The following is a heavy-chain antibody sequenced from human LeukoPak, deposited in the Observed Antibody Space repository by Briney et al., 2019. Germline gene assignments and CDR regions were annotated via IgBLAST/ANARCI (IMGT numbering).Heavy chain of an antibody. D-gene: IGHD6-19*01. V-gene: IGHV3-7*03. Sequence: GGSLRLSCAASGFTFSSNWMSWVRKAPGKGLEWVANIKQDGSEKYYVDSVKGRFTISRDNAKNSLYLQMNSLRAEDTAVYYCAGAVAALDYWGQGTLVTVSS. J-gene: IGHJ4*02. CDR2: IKQDGSEK. CDR1: GFTFSSNW. CDR3: AGAVAALDY.